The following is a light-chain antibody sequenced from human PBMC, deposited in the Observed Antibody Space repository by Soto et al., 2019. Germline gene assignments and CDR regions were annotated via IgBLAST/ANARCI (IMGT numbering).Light chain of an antibody. CDR2: DTS. V-gene: IGKV3-15*01. CDR3: QQCNKWPLT. Sequence: EVVMRQSPATLSESLGDGATLSCRASQGIGNTLAWYQHKPGQTPRLLIYDTSTRATGVPARFSGSGSGTEFTLTISSLQSEDFAIYYCQQCNKWPLTFGRGTKVQSK. J-gene: IGKJ4*01. CDR1: QGIGNT.